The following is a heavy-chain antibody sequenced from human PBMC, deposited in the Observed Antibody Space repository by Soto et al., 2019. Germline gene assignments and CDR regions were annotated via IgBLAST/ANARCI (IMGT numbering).Heavy chain of an antibody. CDR3: ARDGITSVRGVIIWDFDY. Sequence: ASVKVSCKASGYTFTSYAMHWVRQAPGQRLEWMGWINAGNGNTKYSQKFQGRVTITRDTSASTAYMELSSLRSEDTAVYSCARDGITSVRGVIIWDFDYWGQGTLVTVSS. CDR1: GYTFTSYA. D-gene: IGHD3-10*01. CDR2: INAGNGNT. V-gene: IGHV1-3*01. J-gene: IGHJ4*02.